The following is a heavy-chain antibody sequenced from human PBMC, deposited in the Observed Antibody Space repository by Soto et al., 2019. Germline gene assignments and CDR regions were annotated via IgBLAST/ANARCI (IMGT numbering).Heavy chain of an antibody. CDR2: IYSGGST. CDR1: GLTVSSNY. J-gene: IGHJ4*02. Sequence: EVQLVETGGGLIQPGGSLRLSCAASGLTVSSNYMSWVRQAPGKGLEWVSVIYSGGSTYYADSVKGRFTISRDHSKNTVYLQMNSLRVEDTAVYYCARGAYSSGLYPFDYWGQGALVTVSS. D-gene: IGHD6-19*01. CDR3: ARGAYSSGLYPFDY. V-gene: IGHV3-53*02.